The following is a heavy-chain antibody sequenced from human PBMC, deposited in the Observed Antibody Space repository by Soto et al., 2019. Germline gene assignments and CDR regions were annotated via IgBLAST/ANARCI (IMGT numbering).Heavy chain of an antibody. CDR1: GVTFGNLC. Sequence: SLRLSCAASGVTFGNLCMNRVRQAPGKGLEWVGRIKSKTDGGTTDYAAPVKGRFTISRDDSKNTLYLQMNSLKTEDTAVYYCTTDPYLDPGGDTRTDYWGQGTLVTLSS. CDR3: TTDPYLDPGGDTRTDY. J-gene: IGHJ4*02. D-gene: IGHD4-17*01. CDR2: IKSKTDGGTT. V-gene: IGHV3-15*07.